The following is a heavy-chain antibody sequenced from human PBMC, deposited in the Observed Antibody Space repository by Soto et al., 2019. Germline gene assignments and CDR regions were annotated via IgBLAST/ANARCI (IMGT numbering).Heavy chain of an antibody. CDR2: IYWDDAK. CDR1: GFSLSASGVG. V-gene: IGHV2-5*02. J-gene: IGHJ4*02. D-gene: IGHD3-16*01. Sequence: QITLKESGPTLVKPTQTLTLTCTFSGFSLSASGVGVGWIRQPPGKALEWLAIIYWDDAKHYSPSLKSSLTITKDTSKNQGVLTMTNMDPVDKATYYCAHKGGGDRILDYWGQGTLVTVSS. CDR3: AHKGGGDRILDY.